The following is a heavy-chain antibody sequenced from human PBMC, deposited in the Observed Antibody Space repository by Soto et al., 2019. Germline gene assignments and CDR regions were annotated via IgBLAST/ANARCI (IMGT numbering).Heavy chain of an antibody. J-gene: IGHJ1*01. Sequence: EVQLLESGGGWVRPGGSLRLSCAASGFIFSNYGMNWVRQAAGKGLEWVSGIHTGTYYTDSVKGRFTISRDISKNTLFLQMNSLSAEDTAVYYCANSYSEYLEYFQHWGQGTPVTVS. CDR2: IHTGT. D-gene: IGHD1-26*01. V-gene: IGHV3-23*05. CDR1: GFIFSNYG. CDR3: ANSYSEYLEYFQH.